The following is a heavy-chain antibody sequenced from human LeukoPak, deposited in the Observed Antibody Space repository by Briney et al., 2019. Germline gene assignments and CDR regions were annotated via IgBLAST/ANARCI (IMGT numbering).Heavy chain of an antibody. V-gene: IGHV3-11*06. Sequence: GGSLRLSCAASGFTFSDYYMSWLRQAPGKGLEWVSYISSSSSYTNYADSVKGRFTISRDNAKNSLYLQMNSLRAEDTAVYYCARNHYDILTGYCYDYWGQGTLVTVSS. CDR2: ISSSSSYT. J-gene: IGHJ4*02. CDR1: GFTFSDYY. CDR3: ARNHYDILTGYCYDY. D-gene: IGHD3-9*01.